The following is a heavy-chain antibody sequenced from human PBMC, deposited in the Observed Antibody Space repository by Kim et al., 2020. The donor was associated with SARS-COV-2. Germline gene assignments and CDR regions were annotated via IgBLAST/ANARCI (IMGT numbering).Heavy chain of an antibody. Sequence: GKGRFTISRDNPKNSLYLQMNGLGDEDTAVYYCATVVVPAAIRSGAFDIWGQGTMVTVSS. J-gene: IGHJ3*02. CDR3: ATVVVPAAIRSGAFDI. V-gene: IGHV3-48*02. D-gene: IGHD2-2*01.